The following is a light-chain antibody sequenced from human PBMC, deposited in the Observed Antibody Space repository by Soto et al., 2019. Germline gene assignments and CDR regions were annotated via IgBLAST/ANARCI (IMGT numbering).Light chain of an antibody. CDR1: QSVSSSY. CDR2: GAS. V-gene: IGKV3-20*01. Sequence: EIALTQSPCTLSSSPGERATLSCRASQSVSSSYLAWYQQKPGQAPRLLIYGASSRATGIPDRFSGSGSGTDFTLTISRLEPEEFSVYYCQQYGSSPPLTFGGGTKVDIK. J-gene: IGKJ4*01. CDR3: QQYGSSPPLT.